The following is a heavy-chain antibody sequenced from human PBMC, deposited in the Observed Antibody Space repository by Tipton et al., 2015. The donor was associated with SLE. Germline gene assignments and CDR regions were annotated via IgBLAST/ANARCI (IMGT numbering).Heavy chain of an antibody. D-gene: IGHD6-19*01. CDR1: GGSISSSSYY. Sequence: TLSLTCTVSGGSISSSSYYWGWIRQPPGKGLEWIGSIYYSGSTNYNPSLKSRVTISVDTSKNQFSLKLSSVTAADTAVYYCAREEYSSGWTEVHWFDPWGQGTLVTVSS. V-gene: IGHV4-39*07. J-gene: IGHJ5*02. CDR3: AREEYSSGWTEVHWFDP. CDR2: IYYSGST.